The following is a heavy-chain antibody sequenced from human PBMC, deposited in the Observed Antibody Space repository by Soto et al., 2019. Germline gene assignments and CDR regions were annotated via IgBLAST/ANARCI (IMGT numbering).Heavy chain of an antibody. CDR3: AKDRRHYVSGSEIITHFDY. CDR1: GFTFSSYG. D-gene: IGHD3-10*01. J-gene: IGHJ4*02. Sequence: QVQLVESGGGVVQPGRSLRLSCAASGFTFSSYGMHWVRQAPGKGLEWVAVISYDGSNKYYADSVKGRFTISRDNSKNTLYLQMNSLRAEDTAVYYCAKDRRHYVSGSEIITHFDYWGQGTLGTVSS. V-gene: IGHV3-30*18. CDR2: ISYDGSNK.